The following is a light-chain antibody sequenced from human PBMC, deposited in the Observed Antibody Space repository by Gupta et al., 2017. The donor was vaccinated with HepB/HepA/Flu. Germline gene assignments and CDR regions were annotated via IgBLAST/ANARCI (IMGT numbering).Light chain of an antibody. V-gene: IGLV1-51*01. CDR3: AAWDDRLAGMF. CDR2: DNN. J-gene: IGLJ2*01. CDR1: SSNIGTNY. Sequence: QSVLTQPPSVSAAAGQKVTISCSGSSSNIGTNYVSWYQQFPGTVPKVLIDDNNKRPSGIPDRFSGSKSGTSATLGITGLQTGDEAEYDCAAWDDRLAGMFFGGGTKLTVL.